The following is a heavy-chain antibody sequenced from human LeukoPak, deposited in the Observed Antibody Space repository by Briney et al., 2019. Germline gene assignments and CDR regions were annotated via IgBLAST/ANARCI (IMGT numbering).Heavy chain of an antibody. CDR3: AKDRGDYPEYFQH. CDR2: ISYDGSNK. J-gene: IGHJ1*01. V-gene: IGHV3-30-3*01. Sequence: GGSLRLSCAASGFTFSSYAMHWVRQAPGKGLEWVAVISYDGSNKYYADSVKGRFTISRDNSKNTLYLQMNSLRAEDTAVYYCAKDRGDYPEYFQHWGQGTLVTVSS. D-gene: IGHD4-17*01. CDR1: GFTFSSYA.